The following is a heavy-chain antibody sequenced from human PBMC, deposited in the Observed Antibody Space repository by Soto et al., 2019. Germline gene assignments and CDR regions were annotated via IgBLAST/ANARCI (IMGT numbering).Heavy chain of an antibody. CDR3: ARHINYYDSSGYYYYGMDV. Sequence: SETLSLTCTVSGGSISSSSYYWGWIRQPPGKGLEWIGSIYYSGSTYYNPSLKSRVTISVDTSKNQFSLKLSSVTAADTAVYYCARHINYYDSSGYYYYGMDVWGQGTTVTVSS. CDR2: IYYSGST. J-gene: IGHJ6*02. V-gene: IGHV4-39*01. D-gene: IGHD3-22*01. CDR1: GGSISSSSYY.